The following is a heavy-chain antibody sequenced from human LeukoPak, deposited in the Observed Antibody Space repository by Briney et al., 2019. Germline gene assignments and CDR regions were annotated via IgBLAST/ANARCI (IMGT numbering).Heavy chain of an antibody. Sequence: ASVKVSCKASGYTFTSYDINWVRQATGQGLEWMGWMNPNSGNTGYAQKFQGRVTMTRNTSISTAYMELSSLRSEDTAVYYCARGFSDGSGWYRHYYYYMDVWGKGTTVTVSS. J-gene: IGHJ6*03. CDR2: MNPNSGNT. V-gene: IGHV1-8*01. CDR1: GYTFTSYD. D-gene: IGHD6-19*01. CDR3: ARGFSDGSGWYRHYYYYMDV.